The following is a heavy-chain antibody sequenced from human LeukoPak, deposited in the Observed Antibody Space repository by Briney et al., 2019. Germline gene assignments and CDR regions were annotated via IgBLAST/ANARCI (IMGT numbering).Heavy chain of an antibody. D-gene: IGHD6-19*01. Sequence: GRSLRLSCAASGFTFSSYAMSWVRQAPGKGLEWVSAISGSGGSTYYADSVKGRFTISSDNSKNTLYLQMNSLRAEDTAVYYCAKDRWFGAVAYWYFDLWGRGTLVTVSS. CDR3: AKDRWFGAVAYWYFDL. V-gene: IGHV3-23*01. J-gene: IGHJ2*01. CDR2: ISGSGGST. CDR1: GFTFSSYA.